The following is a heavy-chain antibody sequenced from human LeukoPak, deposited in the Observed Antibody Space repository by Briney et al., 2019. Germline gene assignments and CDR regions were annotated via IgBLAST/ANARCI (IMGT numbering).Heavy chain of an antibody. V-gene: IGHV3-33*01. CDR3: ARASGSYDY. Sequence: GSLRLSCAASGFPFSTYGMHWVRQAPGKGLEWVAVIWYDGSNKYYADSVKSRFTISRDNSKNTLYLQMNSLRAEDTAVYYCARASGSYDYWGQGTLVTVSS. CDR2: IWYDGSNK. CDR1: GFPFSTYG. D-gene: IGHD1-26*01. J-gene: IGHJ4*02.